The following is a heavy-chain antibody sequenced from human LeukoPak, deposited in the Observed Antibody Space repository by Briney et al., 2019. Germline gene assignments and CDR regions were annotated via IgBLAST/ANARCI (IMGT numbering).Heavy chain of an antibody. Sequence: VKVSCKASGGTFSSYAISWVRQVPGQGLEWMGGIIPIFGTANYAQKFQGRVTITADESTSTAYMELSSLRSEDTAVYYCARLSGGPGTTHYFDYWGQGTLVTVSS. V-gene: IGHV1-69*13. CDR2: IIPIFGTA. J-gene: IGHJ4*02. CDR1: GGTFSSYA. D-gene: IGHD4-17*01. CDR3: ARLSGGPGTTHYFDY.